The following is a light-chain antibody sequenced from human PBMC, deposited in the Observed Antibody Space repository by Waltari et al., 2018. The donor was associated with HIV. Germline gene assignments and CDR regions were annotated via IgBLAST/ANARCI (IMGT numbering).Light chain of an antibody. CDR3: ATWDDSLNAWV. V-gene: IGLV1-44*01. CDR2: SYG. J-gene: IGLJ3*02. CDR1: RSNIGGNT. Sequence: SVLNPSPSASGAPGPRVIIPCSGSRSNIGGNTVPWYQPFPGTAPKLLIYSYGQRPSGVPERFSGSKSATSASLAISGLRSEDEADYYCATWDDSLNAWVFGGGTKLTVL.